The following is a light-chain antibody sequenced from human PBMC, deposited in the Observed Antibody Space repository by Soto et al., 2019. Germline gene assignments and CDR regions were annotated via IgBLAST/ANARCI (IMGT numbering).Light chain of an antibody. CDR3: QQYGSSPYT. J-gene: IGKJ2*01. CDR2: GAS. CDR1: QSVSSIY. V-gene: IGKV3-20*01. Sequence: EIVLTQSPGTLSLSPGERATLSCRASQSVSSIYLAWYQQKPGQAPRLLIYGASSRATRIPDRFSGSGSGTDFTLTISRLEPEDFAMYYCQQYGSSPYTFGQGTKLEIK.